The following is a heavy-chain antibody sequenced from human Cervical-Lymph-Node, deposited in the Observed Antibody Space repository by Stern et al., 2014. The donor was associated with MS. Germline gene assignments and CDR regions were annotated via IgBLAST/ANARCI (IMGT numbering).Heavy chain of an antibody. CDR1: GGTLSSYA. J-gene: IGHJ6*02. V-gene: IGHV1-69*01. Sequence: QVQLVQSGAEVRKPGSSVKVSCAASGGTLSSYAISWGRRAPGPGLEWLGVIIPFFRTANYAQRFQGRVTITADASTSTAYMELSSLRSEDTAMYYCARDRGYCSGSSCYRSAPGADYYYGMDVWGQGTTVTVSS. CDR3: ARDRGYCSGSSCYRSAPGADYYYGMDV. D-gene: IGHD2-2*01. CDR2: IIPFFRTA.